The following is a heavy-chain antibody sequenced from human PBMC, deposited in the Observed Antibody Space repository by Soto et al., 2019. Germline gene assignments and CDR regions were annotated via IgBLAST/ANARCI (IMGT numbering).Heavy chain of an antibody. D-gene: IGHD6-13*01. CDR3: AREGIAAAAFDI. J-gene: IGHJ3*02. CDR1: GGSVSSGSYY. Sequence: SETLSLTCTVSGGSVSSGSYYWSWIRQPPGKGLEWIGYIYYSGSTNYNPSLKSRVTISVDTSKNQFSLKLRSVTAADTAVDYCAREGIAAAAFDIWGQGTMVTVSS. V-gene: IGHV4-61*01. CDR2: IYYSGST.